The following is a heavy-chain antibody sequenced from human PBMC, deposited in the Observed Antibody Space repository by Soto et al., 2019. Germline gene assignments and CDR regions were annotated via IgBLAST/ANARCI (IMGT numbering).Heavy chain of an antibody. D-gene: IGHD6-19*01. Sequence: ASVKVSCKASGGTFSSYAISWVRQAPGQGLEWMGGIIPIFETANYAQKFQDRVTITADESTSTVYMELSSLRSADTAVYYCATKGVSGWFFDYWGQGTVVTVSS. CDR2: IIPIFETA. CDR1: GGTFSSYA. V-gene: IGHV1-69*13. J-gene: IGHJ4*02. CDR3: ATKGVSGWFFDY.